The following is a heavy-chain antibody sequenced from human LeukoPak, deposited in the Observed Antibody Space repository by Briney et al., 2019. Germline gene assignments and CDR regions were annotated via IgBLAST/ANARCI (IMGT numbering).Heavy chain of an antibody. CDR3: ARAISSGSYPMGW. CDR1: EFTLSDYV. J-gene: IGHJ4*02. Sequence: GGSLRLSCAASEFTLSDYVMHWVRQAPGKGLEWVAVIWYDGSNKYYADSVKGRFTISRDNSKNTLYLQMNSLRAEDTAVYYCARAISSGSYPMGWWGQGTLVTVSS. D-gene: IGHD1-26*01. CDR2: IWYDGSNK. V-gene: IGHV3-33*08.